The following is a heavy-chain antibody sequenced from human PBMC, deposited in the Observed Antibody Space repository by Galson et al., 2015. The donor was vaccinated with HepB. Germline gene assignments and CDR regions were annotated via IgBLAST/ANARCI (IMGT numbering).Heavy chain of an antibody. Sequence: SVKVSCKASGYTLTSYAMHWVRQAPGQRLEWMGWINAGNGNTKYSQKFQGRVTITRDTSASTAYMELSSLRSEDTAVYYCARDGPVAIGSYMDVWGKGTTVTVSS. V-gene: IGHV1-3*01. CDR2: INAGNGNT. CDR1: GYTLTSYA. D-gene: IGHD2-21*01. J-gene: IGHJ6*03. CDR3: ARDGPVAIGSYMDV.